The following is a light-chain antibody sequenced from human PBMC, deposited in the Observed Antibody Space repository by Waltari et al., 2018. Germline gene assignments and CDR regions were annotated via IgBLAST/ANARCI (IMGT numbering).Light chain of an antibody. V-gene: IGKV1-33*01. Sequence: DIQMTQSPSSLSESVGQRVTITCQASQDISNYLNWYQQKPGKAPKLLIYDASHLETGVPSRFSGSGSGTDFTFTISSLQPEDIATYYCQQYDNLELTFGGGTKVEIK. CDR3: QQYDNLELT. J-gene: IGKJ4*01. CDR2: DAS. CDR1: QDISNY.